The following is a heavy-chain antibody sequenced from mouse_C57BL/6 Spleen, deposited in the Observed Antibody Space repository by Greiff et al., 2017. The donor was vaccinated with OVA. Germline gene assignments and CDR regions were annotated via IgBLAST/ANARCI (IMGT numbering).Heavy chain of an antibody. V-gene: IGHV1-15*01. CDR1: GYTFTDYE. CDR3: TRLLPTGFAY. Sequence: QVQLKESGAELVRPGASVTLSCKASGYTFTDYEMHWVKQTPVHGLEWIGAIDPETGGTAYNQKFKGKAILTADKSSSTAYMELRSLTSEDSAVYYCTRLLPTGFAYWGQGTLVTVSA. D-gene: IGHD5-5*01. J-gene: IGHJ3*01. CDR2: IDPETGGT.